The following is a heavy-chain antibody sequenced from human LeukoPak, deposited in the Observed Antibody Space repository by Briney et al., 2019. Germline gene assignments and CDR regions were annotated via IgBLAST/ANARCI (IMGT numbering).Heavy chain of an antibody. Sequence: ASVKVSCKASGYSFTGYYMHWVRQAPRQGLEWMGWINPNSAGTNYAQKFQGWVTMTRDTSISTAYMELSRLRSDDTAVYYCAREFWLVRPRGMDVWGKGTTVTVSS. CDR3: AREFWLVRPRGMDV. CDR2: INPNSAGT. V-gene: IGHV1-2*04. CDR1: GYSFTGYY. J-gene: IGHJ6*04. D-gene: IGHD6-19*01.